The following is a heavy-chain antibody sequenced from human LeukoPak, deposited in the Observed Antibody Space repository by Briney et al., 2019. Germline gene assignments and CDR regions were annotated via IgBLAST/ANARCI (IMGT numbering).Heavy chain of an antibody. J-gene: IGHJ5*02. V-gene: IGHV4-59*01. CDR1: GASISGYY. CDR3: ARVLLSSGSST. D-gene: IGHD3-22*01. Sequence: SETLSLTCSVSGASISGYYYNWIRQPPGKGLEWIGYVYYSGITNFNPSLKSRVTMSVDTSKNQFSLKVSSVTAADTAVYYCARVLLSSGSSTWGQGTLVTVSS. CDR2: VYYSGIT.